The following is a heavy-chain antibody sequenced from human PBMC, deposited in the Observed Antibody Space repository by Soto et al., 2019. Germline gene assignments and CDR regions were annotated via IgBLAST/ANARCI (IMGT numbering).Heavy chain of an antibody. Sequence: GGSLRLSCVGSGFTFSNYSIHWVRQAPGKGLEWVSSISSRSDIYYADSVKGRFTISRDNAKNSVSLQMNSLRAEDTAVYYCAREYTAWPLAYGLDVWGQGTTVTVSS. CDR3: AREYTAWPLAYGLDV. D-gene: IGHD2-2*02. V-gene: IGHV3-21*01. CDR1: GFTFSNYS. CDR2: ISSRSDI. J-gene: IGHJ6*02.